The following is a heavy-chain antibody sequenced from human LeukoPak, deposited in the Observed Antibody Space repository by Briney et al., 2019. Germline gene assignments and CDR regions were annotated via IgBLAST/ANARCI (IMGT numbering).Heavy chain of an antibody. V-gene: IGHV4-59*01. CDR3: ARGPNYYYHNFAFDI. J-gene: IGHJ3*02. Sequence: SETLSLTCAISGGSISNFYWNWVRLSPGKGLEWIGNVYHRGSTRYNPSLNSRVSISVDTSTDQFSLTLNSVTAADTAVYYCARGPNYYYHNFAFDIWGQGTMVTVSS. D-gene: IGHD3-22*01. CDR1: GGSISNFY. CDR2: VYHRGST.